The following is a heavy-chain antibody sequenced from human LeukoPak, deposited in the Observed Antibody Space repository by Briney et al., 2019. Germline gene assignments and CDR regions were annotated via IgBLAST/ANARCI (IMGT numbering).Heavy chain of an antibody. CDR1: GGSISSSSHY. Sequence: SETLSLTCTVSGGSISSSSHYWGWIRQPPGKGLEWIGSIYYSGSTYYNPSFKSRVTISVDTSKNQFTLKLSSVTAADTAVYYCARAYSVFDYWGQGTLVTVSS. D-gene: IGHD2-15*01. V-gene: IGHV4-39*01. CDR3: ARAYSVFDY. J-gene: IGHJ4*02. CDR2: IYYSGST.